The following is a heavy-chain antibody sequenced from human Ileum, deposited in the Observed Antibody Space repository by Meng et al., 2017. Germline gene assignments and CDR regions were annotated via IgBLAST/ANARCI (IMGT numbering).Heavy chain of an antibody. J-gene: IGHJ4*02. Sequence: VQLPESGPGMVKHSGTLSPPCAVSGGSISSSIWWSWVRQPPEKGLEWIGEIHHSGTTNYSPSLKSRLTISVDKSKNQFSLKLQSVTAADTAVYFCARGVVSGSHYNTYWGQGILVTVSS. V-gene: IGHV4-4*02. CDR1: GGSISSSIW. CDR3: ARGVVSGSHYNTY. D-gene: IGHD3-10*01. CDR2: IHHSGTT.